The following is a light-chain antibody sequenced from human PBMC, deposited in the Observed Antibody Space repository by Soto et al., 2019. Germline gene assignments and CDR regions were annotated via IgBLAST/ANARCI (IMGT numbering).Light chain of an antibody. J-gene: IGLJ1*01. CDR1: SSDVGGYNY. CDR2: DVS. CDR3: QCYDSSMSGYV. Sequence: QSALTQPASVSGSPGQSITISCTGSSSDVGGYNYVSWYQQHPGKAPKLMIYDVSNRPSGVSNRFSGSKSGNSASLTITGLQAEDEADYYCQCYDSSMSGYVFGTGTKVTVL. V-gene: IGLV2-14*03.